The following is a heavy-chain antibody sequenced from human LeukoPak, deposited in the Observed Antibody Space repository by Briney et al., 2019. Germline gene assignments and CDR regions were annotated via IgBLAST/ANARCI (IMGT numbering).Heavy chain of an antibody. CDR3: ARRDKFAQSPY. Sequence: LGGSLQISCKGAGCSFTSYWIGWGRQLPGKGLEGMGIIYPGDSDTRYSPSFEGRVTISADKSISTAYLQWSSLKASDTAMYYCARRDKFAQSPYWGQGTLVTVSS. CDR2: IYPGDSDT. V-gene: IGHV5-51*01. CDR1: GCSFTSYW. J-gene: IGHJ4*02. D-gene: IGHD3-16*01.